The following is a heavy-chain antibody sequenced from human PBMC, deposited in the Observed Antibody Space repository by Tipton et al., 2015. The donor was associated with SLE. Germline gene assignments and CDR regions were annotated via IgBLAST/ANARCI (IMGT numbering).Heavy chain of an antibody. CDR1: GFTFTNAY. D-gene: IGHD3-22*01. J-gene: IGHJ5*02. CDR2: IKTKTEGEST. CDR3: VAITTGS. V-gene: IGHV3-15*01. Sequence: SLRLSCAVSGFTFTNAYMSWVRQAPGKGLEWVGRIKTKTEGESTDYSAPVKGRFTISRDDSQNALFLHMNGLKSDDTGVYYCVAITTGSWGQGTLVTVSS.